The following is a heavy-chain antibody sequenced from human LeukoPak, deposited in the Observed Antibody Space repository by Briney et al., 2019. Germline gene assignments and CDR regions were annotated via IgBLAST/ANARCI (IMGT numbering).Heavy chain of an antibody. Sequence: ASVKVSCKASGYTFTVYYMHWVRQAPGQGLEWMGWINPNSGGTNYAQKFQGRVTMTRDTSISTAYMELSRLRSDDTAVYYCASLWVVPAANYYYYGMDVWGQGTTVTVSS. CDR2: INPNSGGT. J-gene: IGHJ6*02. CDR3: ASLWVVPAANYYYYGMDV. V-gene: IGHV1-2*02. CDR1: GYTFTVYY. D-gene: IGHD2-2*01.